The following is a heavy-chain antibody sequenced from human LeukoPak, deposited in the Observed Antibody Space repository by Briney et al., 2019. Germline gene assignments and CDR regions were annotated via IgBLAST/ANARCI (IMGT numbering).Heavy chain of an antibody. CDR2: TYDSGRT. CDR3: ARTLVHYGNYSAGFYFDQ. D-gene: IGHD4-11*01. Sequence: SETLSLTCTVSGASVSSGGYYWSWVRRVLGKGLEWIGYTYDSGRTYYSPSLKSRGTISEDASKNQFSLRLTSVTAADTAVYYCARTLVHYGNYSAGFYFDQWGQGALVAVSS. CDR1: GASVSSGGYY. V-gene: IGHV4-31*03. J-gene: IGHJ4*02.